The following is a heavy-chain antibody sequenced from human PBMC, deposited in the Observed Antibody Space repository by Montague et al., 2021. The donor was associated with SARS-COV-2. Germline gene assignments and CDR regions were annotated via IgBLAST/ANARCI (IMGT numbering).Heavy chain of an antibody. Sequence: SETLSLTCSVSGCSIIRVFWGWLRQPPGKGLEWIGNVHHSGSTNSNSSLTSRLTISVDTSTTQFSLYLSSVTAADAAVYYCARHYRVFKGIRYRFDDWGQGIQVTVSS. J-gene: IGHJ4*02. V-gene: IGHV4-59*01. CDR2: VHHSGST. CDR3: ARHYRVFKGIRYRFDD. D-gene: IGHD3-10*01. CDR1: GCSIIRVF.